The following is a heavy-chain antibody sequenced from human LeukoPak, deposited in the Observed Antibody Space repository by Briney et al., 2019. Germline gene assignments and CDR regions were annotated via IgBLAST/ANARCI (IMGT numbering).Heavy chain of an antibody. CDR1: GGSVSSGSYY. D-gene: IGHD1-14*01. CDR3: AREPGETHEGFEY. Sequence: SETLSLTCTVSGGSVSSGSYYWNWIRQPPGKGLEWIGHIYYSGSTDYNPSLKSRVTISADTSKNQFSLKMTSVTAADMAVYYCAREPGETHEGFEYWGQGTLVTVSS. V-gene: IGHV4-61*01. CDR2: IYYSGST. J-gene: IGHJ4*02.